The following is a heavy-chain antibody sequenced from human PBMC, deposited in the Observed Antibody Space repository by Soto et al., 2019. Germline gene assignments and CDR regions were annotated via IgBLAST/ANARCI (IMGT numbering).Heavy chain of an antibody. D-gene: IGHD6-13*01. CDR1: GGSISSYY. Sequence: SETLSLTCTVSGGSISSYYWSWIRQLPGKGLEWIGYIYYSGSTNYNPSLKSRVTISVDTSKNQFSLKLSSVTAADTAVYYCARDYSSSWYGMDVWGQGTTVTVSS. J-gene: IGHJ6*02. CDR2: IYYSGST. V-gene: IGHV4-59*01. CDR3: ARDYSSSWYGMDV.